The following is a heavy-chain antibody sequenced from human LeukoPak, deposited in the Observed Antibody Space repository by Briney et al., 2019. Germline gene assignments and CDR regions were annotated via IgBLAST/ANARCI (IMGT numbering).Heavy chain of an antibody. J-gene: IGHJ6*03. CDR2: ISGSGGST. Sequence: PGGSLRLSCAASGFTFSSYAMSWVRQAPGKGLEWVSAISGSGGSTYYADSVKGRFTISRDNSKNTLYLQMNSLRAEDTAVYCCAKYRRDTARGPYLYYMDVWGKGTTVTVSS. CDR3: AKYRRDTARGPYLYYMDV. CDR1: GFTFSSYA. D-gene: IGHD5-18*01. V-gene: IGHV3-23*01.